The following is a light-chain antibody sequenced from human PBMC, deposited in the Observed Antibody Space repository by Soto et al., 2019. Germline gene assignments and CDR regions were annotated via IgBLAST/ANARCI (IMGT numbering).Light chain of an antibody. J-gene: IGLJ2*01. Sequence: QSMVTQPPSASGALGQRVTISCTGSSSNIGAGYDVHWYQQFPGRAPRLLIFSNNNRPSGVPDRFSGSKSGTSASLDISGIQADDEADYYCQSFDTRLNSVVFGGGTKLTVL. CDR1: SSNIGAGYD. V-gene: IGLV1-40*01. CDR2: SNN. CDR3: QSFDTRLNSVV.